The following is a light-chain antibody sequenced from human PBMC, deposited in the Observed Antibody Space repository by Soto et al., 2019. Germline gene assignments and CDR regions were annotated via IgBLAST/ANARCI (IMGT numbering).Light chain of an antibody. V-gene: IGKV4-1*01. J-gene: IGKJ1*01. CDR1: QSVLYSSNNKNY. CDR3: QQYYPTPRT. CDR2: WAS. Sequence: DIVMTQSPDSLAVPLGERATINCKSSQSVLYSSNNKNYLAWYQQKPGQPPKLLIYWASTRESGVPDRFSGSGSGTDFTLTISSLQAEDVAVYYCQQYYPTPRTFGQGTKVEIK.